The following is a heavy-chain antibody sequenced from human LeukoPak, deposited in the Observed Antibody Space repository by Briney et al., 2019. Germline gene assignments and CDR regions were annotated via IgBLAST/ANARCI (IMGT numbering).Heavy chain of an antibody. Sequence: VASVKVSCKASGYTFTGNYMHWVRQAPGQGLEWMGRINPNSGGTNYAQKFQGRVTMTRDTSISTAYMELSRLRSDDTAVYYCARAYCSAISCYLGLDYWGQGTLVTVSP. J-gene: IGHJ4*02. CDR2: INPNSGGT. CDR3: ARAYCSAISCYLGLDY. V-gene: IGHV1-2*06. CDR1: GYTFTGNY. D-gene: IGHD2-2*01.